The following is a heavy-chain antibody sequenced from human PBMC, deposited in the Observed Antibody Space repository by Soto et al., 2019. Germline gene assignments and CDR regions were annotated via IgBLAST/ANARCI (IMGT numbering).Heavy chain of an antibody. J-gene: IGHJ4*02. D-gene: IGHD6-19*01. Sequence: EVRLLEAGGGLKQPGGSLRLSCAAAGFTFKESAMNWVRQSPGKWLLWVASISETGASTCYAESVRGRVSISRDNSKNTLYLQLNSRRGEDTAVYYCAKGLGSGWAWNFDNWRQGTLVTVSS. CDR2: ISETGAST. CDR3: AKGLGSGWAWNFDN. V-gene: IGHV3-23*01. CDR1: GFTFKESA.